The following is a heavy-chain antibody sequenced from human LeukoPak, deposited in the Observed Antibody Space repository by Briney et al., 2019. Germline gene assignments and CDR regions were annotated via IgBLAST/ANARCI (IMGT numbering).Heavy chain of an antibody. V-gene: IGHV4-59*01. CDR3: AREYCSGGSCWGFDP. J-gene: IGHJ5*02. CDR1: GGSISGYY. CDR2: IYYSGST. Sequence: PSETLSLTCTVSGGSISGYYWSWIRQSPEKGLEWIGYIYYSGSTNYNPSLQSRVTISVDTSKNRFSLKLTSVTAADTAVYYCAREYCSGGSCWGFDPWGQGTLVTVSS. D-gene: IGHD2-15*01.